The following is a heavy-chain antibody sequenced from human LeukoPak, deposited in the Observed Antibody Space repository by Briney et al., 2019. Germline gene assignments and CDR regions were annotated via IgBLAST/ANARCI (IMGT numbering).Heavy chain of an antibody. D-gene: IGHD2-8*01. V-gene: IGHV3-23*01. CDR3: AKDLLGYATTDAFDI. CDR2: IRTVGNDP. Sequence: GGSLRLSCVASGFQFSNFAMSWVRQAPGRGLQWVSAIRTVGNDPSYADSVRGRFTISRDNSKNTLYPQMNGLRAEDTAVYYCAKDLLGYATTDAFDIWGQGTMVTVSS. CDR1: GFQFSNFA. J-gene: IGHJ3*02.